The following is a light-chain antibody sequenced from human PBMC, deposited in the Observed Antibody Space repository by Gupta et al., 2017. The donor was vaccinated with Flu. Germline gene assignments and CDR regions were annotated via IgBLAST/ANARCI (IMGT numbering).Light chain of an antibody. J-gene: IGKJ4*01. CDR1: QSVSSSF. CDR3: QLYGSSSVLT. CDR2: GAS. V-gene: IGKV3-20*01. Sequence: TLSLSPGERATLSCRASQSVSSSFLAWYQQSPGQAPRLLIYGASNRTTGLPDRFSGGGSGTDFTLTISRLEPEDFAVYYCQLYGSSSVLTFGGGTRVEIK.